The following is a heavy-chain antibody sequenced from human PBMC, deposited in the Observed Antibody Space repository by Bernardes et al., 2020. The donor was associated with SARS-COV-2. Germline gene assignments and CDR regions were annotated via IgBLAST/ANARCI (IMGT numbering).Heavy chain of an antibody. Sequence: GGSLRLSCAASGFTVSSNYMSWVRQAPGKGLEWVSVIYSGGSTYYADSVKGRFTISRDNSKNTLYLQMNSLRAEDTAVYYCARDGSSSWYSWFDPWGQGTLVPVSP. CDR3: ARDGSSSWYSWFDP. CDR2: IYSGGST. J-gene: IGHJ5*02. D-gene: IGHD6-13*01. V-gene: IGHV3-66*02. CDR1: GFTVSSNY.